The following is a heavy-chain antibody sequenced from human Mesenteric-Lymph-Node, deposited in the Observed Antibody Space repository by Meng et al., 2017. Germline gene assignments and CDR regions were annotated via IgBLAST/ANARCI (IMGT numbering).Heavy chain of an antibody. CDR1: GGGFNGYY. V-gene: IGHV4-34*01. CDR2: INHSGNT. D-gene: IGHD3-10*01. J-gene: IGHJ5*02. Sequence: QAQLQQWGAGRRQPAETRSGTCGVAGGGFNGYYWSWIRQPPGKGLEWIAEINHSGNTNYNPSLKSRVTISVDRSNNQFSLRLKSVSAADTAVYYCARGRFGDAANSYNWFDPWGQGTLVTVSS. CDR3: ARGRFGDAANSYNWFDP.